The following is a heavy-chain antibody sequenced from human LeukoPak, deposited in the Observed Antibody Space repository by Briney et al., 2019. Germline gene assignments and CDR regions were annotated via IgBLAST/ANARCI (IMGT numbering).Heavy chain of an antibody. CDR2: IYTSGST. CDR1: GGSISSGSYY. V-gene: IGHV4-61*02. J-gene: IGHJ4*02. D-gene: IGHD3-16*01. CDR3: ARMGDETLDY. Sequence: PSQTLSLTCTVSGGSISSGSYYWSWIRQPAGKGLEWIGRIYTSGSTNYNPSLKSRVTMSVDTSKNQFSLKLSSVTAADTAVYYCARMGDETLDYWGQGTLVTVSS.